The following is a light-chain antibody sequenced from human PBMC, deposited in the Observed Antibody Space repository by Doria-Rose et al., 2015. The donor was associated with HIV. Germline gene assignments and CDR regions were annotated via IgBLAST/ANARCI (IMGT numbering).Light chain of an antibody. J-gene: IGLJ2*01. V-gene: IGLV3-19*01. CDR2: GKN. CDR1: SLRSSY. Sequence: VVTQEPAVSVALRQTVRITCRGDSLRSSYASWYQQKAGQAPILVIYGKNNRPSGIPDRSSGSSSGSTASLTITGAQAEDEADYYCSSRDSSANHALFGGGTKVTVL. CDR3: SSRDSSANHAL.